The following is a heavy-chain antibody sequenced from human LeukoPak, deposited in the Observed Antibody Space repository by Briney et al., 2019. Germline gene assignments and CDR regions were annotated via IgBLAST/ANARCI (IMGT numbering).Heavy chain of an antibody. J-gene: IGHJ6*02. V-gene: IGHV1-69*13. CDR2: IIPIFGTA. Sequence: SVKVSCKASGGTFSNYAISWVRQAPGQGLEWMGGIIPIFGTANYAQKFQGRVTITADESTSTAYMELSSLRSEDTAVYYCASISGGNSNYYYYGMDVWGQGTTVTVSS. CDR1: GGTFSNYA. D-gene: IGHD4-23*01. CDR3: ASISGGNSNYYYYGMDV.